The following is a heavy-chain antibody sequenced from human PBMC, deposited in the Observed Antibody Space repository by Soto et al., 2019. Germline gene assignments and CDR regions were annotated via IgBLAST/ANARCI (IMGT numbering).Heavy chain of an antibody. CDR1: GGTFSSYA. CDR3: ARWAAMVATEEVYYDGMDV. D-gene: IGHD5-12*01. V-gene: IGHV1-69*01. J-gene: IGHJ6*02. CDR2: IIPIFGTA. Sequence: QVQLVQSGAEVKKPGSSVKVSCKASGGTFSSYAISWVRQAPGQGLEWMGGIIPIFGTANYAQKFQGRVTITADESTSTAYMELSSLRSEDTAVYYCARWAAMVATEEVYYDGMDVWGQGTTVTVSS.